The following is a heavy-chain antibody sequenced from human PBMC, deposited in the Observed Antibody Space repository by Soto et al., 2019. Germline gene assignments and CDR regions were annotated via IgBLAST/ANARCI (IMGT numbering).Heavy chain of an antibody. Sequence: ASVKVSCKASGYTFTSYAMHWVRQAPGQRLEWMGWINAGNGNTKYSQKFQGRVTITRDTSASTAYMELSSLRSEDTAVYYCARVDPGVISSVPVHSAFDIWGQGTMVTVSS. CDR1: GYTFTSYA. CDR3: ARVDPGVISSVPVHSAFDI. CDR2: INAGNGNT. V-gene: IGHV1-3*01. D-gene: IGHD6-19*01. J-gene: IGHJ3*02.